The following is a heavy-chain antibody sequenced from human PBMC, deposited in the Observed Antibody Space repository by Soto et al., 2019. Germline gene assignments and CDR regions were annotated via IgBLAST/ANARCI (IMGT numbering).Heavy chain of an antibody. D-gene: IGHD5-18*01. V-gene: IGHV4-34*01. J-gene: IGHJ6*02. CDR3: ARGVRIQLWTACYYYGMDV. Sequence: SETLSLTCAVYGGSFSGYYWSWIRQPPGKGLEWIGEINHSGSTNYNPSLKSRVTISVDTSKNQFSLKLSSVTAADTAVYYCARGVRIQLWTACYYYGMDVWGQGTTVTVSS. CDR1: GGSFSGYY. CDR2: INHSGST.